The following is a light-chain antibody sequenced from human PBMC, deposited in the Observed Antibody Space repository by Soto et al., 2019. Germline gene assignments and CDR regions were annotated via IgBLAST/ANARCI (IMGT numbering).Light chain of an antibody. V-gene: IGLV2-14*01. CDR1: SSDVGDYNY. J-gene: IGLJ2*01. CDR2: EVS. Sequence: QSVLTQPASVSGSPGQSITISCTGTSSDVGDYNYVSWYQQHPGKAPKLMIYEVSNRPSGVSNRFSGSKSGNTASLTISGLQTEDEADYYCCSYAGSYTLVFGGGTKLTVL. CDR3: CSYAGSYTLV.